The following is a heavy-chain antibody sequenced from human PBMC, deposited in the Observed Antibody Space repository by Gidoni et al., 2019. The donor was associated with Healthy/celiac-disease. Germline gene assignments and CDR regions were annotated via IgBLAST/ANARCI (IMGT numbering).Heavy chain of an antibody. V-gene: IGHV1-2*02. J-gene: IGHJ6*02. CDR3: ARRLDGSGNYEWGV. CDR1: GYTFTGYY. Sequence: QVQLVQSGAEVKKPGASVKVSCKASGYTFTGYYMHWVRQAPGQGLEWMGWINPNSGVTNYAQKFQGRVTMTRDTSISTAYMELSRLRSDDTAVYYCARRLDGSGNYEWGVWGQGTTVTVSS. D-gene: IGHD3-10*01. CDR2: INPNSGVT.